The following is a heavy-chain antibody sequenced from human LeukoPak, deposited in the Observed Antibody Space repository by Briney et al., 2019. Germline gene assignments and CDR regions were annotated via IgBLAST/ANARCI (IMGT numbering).Heavy chain of an antibody. V-gene: IGHV3-48*03. CDR3: ARGPVTRFDY. CDR2: ISSSGSTI. D-gene: IGHD1-1*01. Sequence: GGSLRLSCAASGFTFSSYEMNWVRQATGKGLEWVSYISSSGSTIYYADSVKGRFTISRDNAKNSLYLQMNSLRAEDTAVYYCARGPVTRFDYWGQGTLVTVSS. J-gene: IGHJ4*02. CDR1: GFTFSSYE.